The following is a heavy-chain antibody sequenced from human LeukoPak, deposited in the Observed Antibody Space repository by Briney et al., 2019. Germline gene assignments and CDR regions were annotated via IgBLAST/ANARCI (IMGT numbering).Heavy chain of an antibody. D-gene: IGHD5-12*01. CDR1: GFTFSRYA. CDR3: AKDIFGDSGYGSVTGLGYFDY. Sequence: GRSLRLSCAASGFTFSRYAIHWVRQTPGQGLQWVAVISYDGTNKYYSDSVRGRFTISRDNSKKTLYLQMNSLRAEDPAVYYCAKDIFGDSGYGSVTGLGYFDYWGQGTLVTVSS. V-gene: IGHV3-30*18. CDR2: ISYDGTNK. J-gene: IGHJ4*02.